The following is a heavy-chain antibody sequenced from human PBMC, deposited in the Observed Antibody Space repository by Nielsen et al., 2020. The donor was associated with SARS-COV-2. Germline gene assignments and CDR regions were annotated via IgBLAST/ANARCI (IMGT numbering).Heavy chain of an antibody. Sequence: SETLSLTCTVSGGSISSGGYYWSWIRQHPGKGLEWIGYIYYSGSTYYNPSLKSRVTISVDTSKNQFSLKLSSVTAADTAVYYCAREWMVRGVRGADAFDIWGQGTMVTVSS. CDR2: IYYSGST. CDR1: GGSISSGGYY. D-gene: IGHD3-10*01. CDR3: AREWMVRGVRGADAFDI. V-gene: IGHV4-31*03. J-gene: IGHJ3*02.